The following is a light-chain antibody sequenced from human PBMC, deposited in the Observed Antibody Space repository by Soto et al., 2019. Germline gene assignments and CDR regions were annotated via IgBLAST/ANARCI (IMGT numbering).Light chain of an antibody. CDR3: QQRSNWPPFT. J-gene: IGKJ5*01. CDR1: QSVSSY. Sequence: EMVFAQSPAALCLSSGARAILCFRDSQSVSSYLAWYQQKPGQAPRLLIYDASNRATGIPARFSGSGSGTDFTLTISSLEPEDFAVYYCQQRSNWPPFTFGQGTRRENK. V-gene: IGKV3-11*01. CDR2: DAS.